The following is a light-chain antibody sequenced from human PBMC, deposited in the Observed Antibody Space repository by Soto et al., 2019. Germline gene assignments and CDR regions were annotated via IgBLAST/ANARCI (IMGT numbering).Light chain of an antibody. CDR3: QQYTNTNNPWM. Sequence: DIHVTHSPPTLSASVGDTVTITCRASQTISTWMAWYQQKPGKAPKLLVYDASNLQSGVASRFSGSGSGTEFTLIISGLQPDDSATYYCQQYTNTNNPWMCGQGTKVDIK. CDR2: DAS. CDR1: QTISTW. J-gene: IGKJ1*01. V-gene: IGKV1-5*01.